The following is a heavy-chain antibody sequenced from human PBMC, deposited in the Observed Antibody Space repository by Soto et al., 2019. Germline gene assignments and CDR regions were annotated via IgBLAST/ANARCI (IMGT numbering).Heavy chain of an antibody. CDR2: ISGSGGST. V-gene: IGHV3-23*01. D-gene: IGHD3-10*01. J-gene: IGHJ4*02. CDR3: AKDRGLLHYYGSGSSIGDQYYFDY. Sequence: PGGSLRLSCAASGFTFSSYAMSWVRQAPGKGLEWVSAISGSGGSTYYADSVKGRFTISRDNSKNTLYLQMNGLRAEDTAVYYCAKDRGLLHYYGSGSSIGDQYYFDYWGQGTLVTVSS. CDR1: GFTFSSYA.